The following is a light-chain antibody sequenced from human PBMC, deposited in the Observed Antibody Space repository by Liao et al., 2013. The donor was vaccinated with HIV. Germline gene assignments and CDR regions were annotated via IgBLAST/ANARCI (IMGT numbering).Light chain of an antibody. CDR3: QAWDSSRDHQV. V-gene: IGLV3-1*01. CDR1: KLGDKH. J-gene: IGLJ3*02. Sequence: SYELTQPPSVSVSPGQTASITCSGDKLGDKHASWYQQKPGQSPVLVIYQHTKRPSGIPERFSGTNSADTATLTISRVEVGDEAEYYCQAWDSSRDHQVFGGGTKLTVL. CDR2: QHT.